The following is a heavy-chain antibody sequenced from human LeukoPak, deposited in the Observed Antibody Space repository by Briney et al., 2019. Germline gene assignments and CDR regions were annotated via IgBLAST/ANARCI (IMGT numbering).Heavy chain of an antibody. CDR3: AKQTRSRSSGWYQTLGG. CDR1: GFTFSSYG. V-gene: IGHV3-23*01. D-gene: IGHD6-19*01. Sequence: PGGSLRLSCAASGFTFSSYGMSWVRQAPGKGLEWVSAISGSGGSTYYADSVKGRFTISRDNSKNTLYLQMNSLRAEDTAVYYCAKQTRSRSSGWYQTLGGWGQGTLVTVSS. J-gene: IGHJ4*02. CDR2: ISGSGGST.